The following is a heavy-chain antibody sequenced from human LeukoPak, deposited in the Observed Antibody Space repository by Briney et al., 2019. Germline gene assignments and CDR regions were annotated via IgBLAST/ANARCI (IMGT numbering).Heavy chain of an antibody. CDR1: GYTFTGYY. V-gene: IGHV1-2*04. CDR2: INPNSGGT. CDR3: ARVGNMEFGDAFDI. Sequence: GASVRVSCKASGYTFTGYYMHWVRQAPGQGLEWMGWINPNSGGTNYAQKFQGWVTMTRDTSISTAYMELSRLRSDDTAVYYCARVGNMEFGDAFDIWGQGTMVTVSS. D-gene: IGHD3-10*01. J-gene: IGHJ3*02.